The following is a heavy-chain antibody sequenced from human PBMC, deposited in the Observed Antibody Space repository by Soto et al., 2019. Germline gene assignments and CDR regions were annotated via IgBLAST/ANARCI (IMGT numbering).Heavy chain of an antibody. V-gene: IGHV3-33*01. D-gene: IGHD2-15*01. CDR2: IWYDGSNK. Sequence: PGGSLRLSCAASGFTFSSYGMHWVRQAPGKGLEWVAVIWYDGSNKYYADSVKGRFTISRDNSKNTLYLQMNSLRAEDTAVYYCARDKASNMGYDYYYGMDVWGQGTTVTVSS. CDR1: GFTFSSYG. CDR3: ARDKASNMGYDYYYGMDV. J-gene: IGHJ6*02.